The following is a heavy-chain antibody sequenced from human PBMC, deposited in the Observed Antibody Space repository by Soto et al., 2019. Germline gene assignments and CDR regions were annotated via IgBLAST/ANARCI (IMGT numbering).Heavy chain of an antibody. CDR2: IYTSGST. CDR3: ARACSSNSCYDVFDY. CDR1: GGSISSYY. Sequence: VSGGSISSYYWSWTRQPAGKGLEWIGRIYTSGSTNYNPSLKSRVTMSVDTSKNQFSLKLSSVTAADTAVYYCARACSSNSCYDVFDYWGQRTLVTVSS. J-gene: IGHJ4*02. V-gene: IGHV4-4*07. D-gene: IGHD2-2*01.